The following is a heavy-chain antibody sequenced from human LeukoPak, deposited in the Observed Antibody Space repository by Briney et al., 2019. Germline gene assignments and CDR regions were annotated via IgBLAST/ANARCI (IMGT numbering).Heavy chain of an antibody. CDR3: AEGSSADY. Sequence: GALRLSCAASGFTFSSYGMHWVRQAPGKGLEWVAVISYDGSNKYYADSVKGRFTISRDNSKNTLYLQMNSLRAEDTAVYYCAEGSSADYWGQGTLVTVSS. D-gene: IGHD3-22*01. V-gene: IGHV3-30*18. CDR1: GFTFSSYG. J-gene: IGHJ4*02. CDR2: ISYDGSNK.